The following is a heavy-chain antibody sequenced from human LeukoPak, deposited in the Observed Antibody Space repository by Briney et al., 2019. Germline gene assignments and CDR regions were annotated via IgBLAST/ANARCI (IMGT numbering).Heavy chain of an antibody. D-gene: IGHD4-17*01. CDR3: ASSHDYGDYVRWFDP. Sequence: ASVKVSCKASGGTFSSYAISWVRRAPGQGLEWMGGIIPIFGTANYAQKFQGRVTTTADKSTSTAYMELSSLRSEDTAVYYCASSHDYGDYVRWFDPWGQGTLVTVSS. V-gene: IGHV1-69*06. CDR1: GGTFSSYA. J-gene: IGHJ5*02. CDR2: IIPIFGTA.